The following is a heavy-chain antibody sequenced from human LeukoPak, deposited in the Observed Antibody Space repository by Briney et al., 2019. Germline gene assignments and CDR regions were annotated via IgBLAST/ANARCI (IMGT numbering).Heavy chain of an antibody. CDR1: GGSISSGDYY. J-gene: IGHJ4*02. Sequence: SQTLSLTCTVSGGSISSGDYYWSWIRQPPGKGLEWIGYIYYSGSTYYNPSLKSRVTISVDTSKNQFSLKLSSVTAADTAVYYCARLVWMATPWVDYWDQGTLVTVSS. CDR2: IYYSGST. D-gene: IGHD5-24*01. V-gene: IGHV4-30-4*01. CDR3: ARLVWMATPWVDY.